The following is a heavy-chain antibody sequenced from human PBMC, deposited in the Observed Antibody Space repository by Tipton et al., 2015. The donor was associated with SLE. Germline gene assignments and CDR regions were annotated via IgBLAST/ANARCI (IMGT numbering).Heavy chain of an antibody. CDR1: GGSISSYY. Sequence: TLSLTCTVSGGSISSYYRSWIRQPPGKGLEWIGYIYTSGSTNYNPSLTSRVTISVDTSKNQFSLKLSSVTAADTAAYYCARAGAPYTILEGAMDVWGKGTTVTVSS. J-gene: IGHJ6*03. V-gene: IGHV4-4*08. CDR2: IYTSGST. D-gene: IGHD3-3*01. CDR3: ARAGAPYTILEGAMDV.